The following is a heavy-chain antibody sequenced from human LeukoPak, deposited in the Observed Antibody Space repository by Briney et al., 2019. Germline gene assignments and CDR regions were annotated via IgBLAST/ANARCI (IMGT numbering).Heavy chain of an antibody. CDR1: GFTFSSYA. V-gene: IGHV3-23*01. J-gene: IGHJ4*02. Sequence: GSLRLSCAASGFTFSSYAMSWVRQAPGKGLEWVSAISGSGGSTYYADSVKGRFTISRDNSKNTLYLQMNSLRAEDTAVYYCAKGGYYDFWSGPEKTFDYWGQGTLVTVSS. CDR3: AKGGYYDFWSGPEKTFDY. D-gene: IGHD3-3*01. CDR2: ISGSGGST.